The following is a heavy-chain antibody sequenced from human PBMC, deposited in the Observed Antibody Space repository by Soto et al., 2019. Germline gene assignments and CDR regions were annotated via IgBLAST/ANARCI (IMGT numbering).Heavy chain of an antibody. D-gene: IGHD5-12*01. CDR2: FYDSGST. J-gene: IGHJ6*02. V-gene: IGHV4-61*01. CDR1: GGSVSSGRFY. Sequence: PSETMSLTCTVSGGSVSSGRFYWSWIRRPPEKGLEWIGYFYDSGSTNYNPSLRSRVTMSVDTSKNQFSLKLSSVTAADTAVYYCAASAPPATNYYYAMDVWGQGTTVTVSS. CDR3: AASAPPATNYYYAMDV.